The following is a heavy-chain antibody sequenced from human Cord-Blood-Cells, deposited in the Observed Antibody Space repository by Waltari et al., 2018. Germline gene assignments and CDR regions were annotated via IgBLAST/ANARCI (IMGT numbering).Heavy chain of an antibody. CDR3: ASGYFHYFDY. CDR1: GYSISSGYY. J-gene: IGHJ4*02. Sequence: QVQLQESGPGLVKPSETLSLTCAVSGYSISSGYYWGWIRQPPGKGLEWIGSIYHSGSTYYNPSLKSRVTISVDPSKNQFSLKLSSVTAADTAVYYCASGYFHYFDYWGQGTLVTVSS. CDR2: IYHSGST. D-gene: IGHD5-18*01. V-gene: IGHV4-38-2*01.